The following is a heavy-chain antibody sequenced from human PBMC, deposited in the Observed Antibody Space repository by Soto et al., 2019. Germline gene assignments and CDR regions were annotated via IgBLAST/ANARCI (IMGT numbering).Heavy chain of an antibody. Sequence: GGSLRLSCTASGFTFGDYAMSWVRQAPGKGLEWVGFIRSKAYGGTTEYAASVKGRFTISRDDSKSIAYLQMNSLKTEDTAVYYCTRDPTAIAARPYFDYWGQGTLVTVSS. D-gene: IGHD6-6*01. CDR2: IRSKAYGGTT. CDR1: GFTFGDYA. J-gene: IGHJ4*02. CDR3: TRDPTAIAARPYFDY. V-gene: IGHV3-49*04.